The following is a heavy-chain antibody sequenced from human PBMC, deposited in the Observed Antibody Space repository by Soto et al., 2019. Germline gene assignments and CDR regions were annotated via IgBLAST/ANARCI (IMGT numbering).Heavy chain of an antibody. CDR1: GGSISSGDYY. J-gene: IGHJ6*02. V-gene: IGHV4-30-4*01. D-gene: IGHD2-15*01. CDR2: IYYSGST. CDR3: ASDRRVRVAANGDYGMDV. Sequence: QVQLQESGPGLVKPSQTLSLTCPVSGGSISSGDYYWSWIRQPPGKGLEWIGYIYYSGSTSYNPSLKSRVTISVDTSKPPFSLRLSSVTAADTAVYYCASDRRVRVAANGDYGMDVWGQGTTVTVSS.